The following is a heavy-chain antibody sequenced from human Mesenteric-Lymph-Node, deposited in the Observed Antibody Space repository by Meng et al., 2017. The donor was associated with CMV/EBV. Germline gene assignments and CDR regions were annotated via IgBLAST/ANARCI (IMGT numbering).Heavy chain of an antibody. CDR2: INPSGGGT. Sequence: YFFAWVRTAPGQGLEWMRPINPSGGGTNYAQRFQYRVTMARNTSTSRVYMKMSSLRSEDTAMCYCARGRYCSTYRCQHIYYYYGMEVWGQGTMVTVSS. J-gene: IGHJ6*02. CDR1: YF. D-gene: IGHD2-2*01. V-gene: IGHV1-46*01. CDR3: ARGRYCSTYRCQHIYYYYGMEV.